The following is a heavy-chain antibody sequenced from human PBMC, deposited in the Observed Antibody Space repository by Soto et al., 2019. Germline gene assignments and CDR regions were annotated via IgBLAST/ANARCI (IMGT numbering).Heavy chain of an antibody. Sequence: SETLSLTCAVYGGSFSGYYWSWIRQPPGKGLEWIGEINHSGSTNYNPSLKSRVTISVDTSKNQFSLKLSSVTAADTAVYYCARGSSEELRSFDIWGQGTMVTVSS. CDR2: INHSGST. V-gene: IGHV4-34*01. CDR3: ARGSSEELRSFDI. D-gene: IGHD1-7*01. J-gene: IGHJ3*02. CDR1: GGSFSGYY.